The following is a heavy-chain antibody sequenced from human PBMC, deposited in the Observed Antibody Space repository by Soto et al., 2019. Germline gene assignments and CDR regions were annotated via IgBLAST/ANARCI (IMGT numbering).Heavy chain of an antibody. J-gene: IGHJ5*02. V-gene: IGHV3-9*01. D-gene: IGHD6-13*01. CDR3: AKDSPGGSSSWYGSFDP. Sequence: EVQLVESGGGLVQPGRSLSLSCAASGFTFDDYAMHWVRQAPGKGLEWVSGISWNSGSIGYADSVKGRFTISRDNAKNSLYLQMNSLRAEDTALYYCAKDSPGGSSSWYGSFDPWGQGTLVTVSS. CDR1: GFTFDDYA. CDR2: ISWNSGSI.